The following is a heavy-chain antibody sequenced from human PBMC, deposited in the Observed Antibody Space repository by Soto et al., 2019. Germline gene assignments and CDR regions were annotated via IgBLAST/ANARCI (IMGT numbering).Heavy chain of an antibody. D-gene: IGHD3-10*01. CDR2: TIPIFDTP. CDR1: GGTFGNLG. J-gene: IGHJ5*01. CDR3: ARDREDGSGTKYNWFDS. V-gene: IGHV1-69*01. Sequence: QMQLVQSGAEVKKPGSSVKISCKASGGTFGNLGISWLRQAPGQGLEWMGGTIPIFDTPHYAEKFRDRVTITADATTTAHLELTSLTSADTATYYCARDREDGSGTKYNWFDSWGQGTLVTVSS.